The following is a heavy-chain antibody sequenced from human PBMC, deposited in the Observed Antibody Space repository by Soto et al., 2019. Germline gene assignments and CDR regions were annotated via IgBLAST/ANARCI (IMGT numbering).Heavy chain of an antibody. CDR2: ISAYNGNT. D-gene: IGHD3-10*01. J-gene: IGHJ5*02. CDR1: GYTFTSYG. Sequence: QVQLVQSGAEVKKPGASVKVSCKASGYTFTSYGISWVRQAPGQGLEWMGWISAYNGNTNYAQKLQGRVTVTTDTSTSKAYMGLRSLRSDDTAVYYCARDSEVRGVTPNWFDPWGQGTLVTVSS. CDR3: ARDSEVRGVTPNWFDP. V-gene: IGHV1-18*01.